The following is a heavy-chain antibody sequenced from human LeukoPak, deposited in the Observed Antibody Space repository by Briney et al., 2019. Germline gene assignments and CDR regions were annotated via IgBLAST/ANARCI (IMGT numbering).Heavy chain of an antibody. CDR3: ARRXXXXXYXRRXFDX. D-gene: IGHD2-2*01. CDR1: GYSINSGYY. Sequence: PSETLSLTCAVSGYSINSGYYWGWIRQPPGKGLEWIGSIYHSGSTYYNPSLKSRVTISVDTSKNQFSLKLSSVTAADTAVYYCARRXXXXXYXRRXFDXWGQGTLVTXXS. V-gene: IGHV4-38-2*01. J-gene: IGHJ4*02. CDR2: IYHSGST.